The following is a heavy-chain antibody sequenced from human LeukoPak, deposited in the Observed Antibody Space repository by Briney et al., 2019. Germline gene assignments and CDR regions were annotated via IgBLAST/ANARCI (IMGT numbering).Heavy chain of an antibody. V-gene: IGHV4-61*01. CDR3: ARGRSNYYGMDV. D-gene: IGHD1-26*01. CDR1: GASVNTGSYY. J-gene: IGHJ6*02. CDR2: IYYSGTT. Sequence: NPSETLSLTCTVSGASVNTGSYYWSWLRQPPGKGLEWIGNIYYSGTTNYNPSLKSRVTMSVETSKNLFSLKVSSVTAADTAVYYCARGRSNYYGMDVWGQGTTVTVSS.